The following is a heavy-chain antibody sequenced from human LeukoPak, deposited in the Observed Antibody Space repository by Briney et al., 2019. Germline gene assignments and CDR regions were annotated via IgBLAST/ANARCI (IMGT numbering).Heavy chain of an antibody. CDR2: ISAYNGNT. J-gene: IGHJ4*02. D-gene: IGHD6-19*01. Sequence: ALVKVSCKASGYTFTSYGISWVRQAPGQGLEWMGWISAYNGNTNYAQKPQGRVTMTTDTSTSTAYMELRSLRSDDTAVYYCARVSPIAVADYWGQGTLVTVSS. CDR3: ARVSPIAVADY. CDR1: GYTFTSYG. V-gene: IGHV1-18*01.